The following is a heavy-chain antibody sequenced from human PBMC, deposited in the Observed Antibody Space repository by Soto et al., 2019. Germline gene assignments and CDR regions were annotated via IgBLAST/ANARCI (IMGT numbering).Heavy chain of an antibody. Sequence: EVQLVESGGGLVQPRGSLRLSCAASGFTFSSYWMHWVRQAPGKGLEWVSRIDYDGGTTNYADSVKGRFTISRDNAKNALYLQMSSLTAEDTAVYYCARVARGAWGVFDPWGQGTLVTVSP. CDR1: GFTFSSYW. J-gene: IGHJ5*02. D-gene: IGHD3-16*01. CDR2: IDYDGGTT. V-gene: IGHV3-74*01. CDR3: ARVARGAWGVFDP.